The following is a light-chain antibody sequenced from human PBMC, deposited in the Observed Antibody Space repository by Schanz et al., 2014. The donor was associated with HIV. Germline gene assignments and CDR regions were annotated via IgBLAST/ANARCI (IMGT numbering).Light chain of an antibody. CDR2: DVN. V-gene: IGLV2-14*03. J-gene: IGLJ3*02. CDR1: SSDVGGYDY. Sequence: QSALTQPASVSGSPGQSISISCTGTSSDVGGYDYLPWYQQDPGKAPKLILFDVNNRPSGVSNRFSGSKSGNMASLTISGLQAEDEADYYCSSYTTNNTWVFGGGTKLTVL. CDR3: SSYTTNNTWV.